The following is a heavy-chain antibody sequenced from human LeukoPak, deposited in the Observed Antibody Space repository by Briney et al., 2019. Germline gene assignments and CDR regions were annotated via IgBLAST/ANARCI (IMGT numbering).Heavy chain of an antibody. CDR2: IRDSAYRT. Sequence: PGGSLRLSCAASGFTFSSQWMSWVRQAPGRGLEWVSSIRDSAYRTYYADSVKGRFTISRDNSKNTLYLQMNSLRAEDTAVYYCVAVHSSGYWSWGQGTLVTVSS. CDR3: VAVHSSGYWS. V-gene: IGHV3-23*01. D-gene: IGHD3-22*01. J-gene: IGHJ4*02. CDR1: GFTFSSQW.